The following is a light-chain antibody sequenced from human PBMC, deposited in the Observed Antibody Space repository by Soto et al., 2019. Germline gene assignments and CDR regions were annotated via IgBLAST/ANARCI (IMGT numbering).Light chain of an antibody. V-gene: IGLV2-14*01. CDR1: TSDVGGYNY. Sequence: QSALTQPASVSGSPGQSITISCAGTTSDVGGYNYVSWYQQHPGRAPKLLISEVNNRPSGVSNRFSGSKSGNTASLTISGLQAEDEADYYCSSYTSGSTPYVFGTGTKVTVL. J-gene: IGLJ1*01. CDR2: EVN. CDR3: SSYTSGSTPYV.